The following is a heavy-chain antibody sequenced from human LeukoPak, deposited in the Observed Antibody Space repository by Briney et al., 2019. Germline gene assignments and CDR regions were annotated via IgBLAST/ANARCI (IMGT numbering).Heavy chain of an antibody. CDR3: AKLAYWSGSRY. Sequence: GGSLRLSHAAAGFSLSNYVIGWVRQAPGKGLEWVPVISGSGGSTDYAGSVKGRFTISRDKSKNTMYLQMSSLRAEDTALYYCAKLAYWSGSRYWGRGTLVTVSS. CDR1: GFSLSNYV. CDR2: ISGSGGST. V-gene: IGHV3-23*01. J-gene: IGHJ4*02. D-gene: IGHD2-21*01.